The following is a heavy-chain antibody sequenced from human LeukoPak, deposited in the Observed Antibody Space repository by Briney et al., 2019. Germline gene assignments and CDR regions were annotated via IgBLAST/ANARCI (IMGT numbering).Heavy chain of an antibody. J-gene: IGHJ4*02. Sequence: GGSLRLSCAAHGFTFSSYAMPWVRQAPGKGLEWVAVISYDGSNKYYADSVKRRFTISRDNSKNTLYLQMNSLRAEDTAVYYCARSPNFPIVVDHWGQGTLVTGSS. V-gene: IGHV3-30-3*01. CDR2: ISYDGSNK. CDR3: ARSPNFPIVVDH. CDR1: GFTFSSYA. D-gene: IGHD2-15*01.